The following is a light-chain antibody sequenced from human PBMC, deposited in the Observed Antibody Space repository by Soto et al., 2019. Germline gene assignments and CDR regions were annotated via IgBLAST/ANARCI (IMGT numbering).Light chain of an antibody. J-gene: IGKJ1*01. Sequence: DIQMTQSPSTLSASVGDRVTITCRASQSIGIWLAWYQQKPGKAPRLLIHKASSLISGVPSRFSGSGPGTEFTLTISSLQPDDFATYYCQHRRTFGQGTKVEIK. CDR3: QHRRT. CDR1: QSIGIW. CDR2: KAS. V-gene: IGKV1-5*03.